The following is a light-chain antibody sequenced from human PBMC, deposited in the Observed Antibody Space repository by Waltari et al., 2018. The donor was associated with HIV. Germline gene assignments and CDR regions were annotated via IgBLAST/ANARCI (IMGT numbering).Light chain of an antibody. Sequence: ETVLTQSPVTLSLSPGQRATLSCRASQSIASQLAWYQQKPGQSPRLLVYDTSNRATGIPARFSGSGSETDFTLAISSLEPEDFAVYYCQQRYNWPLTFGGGTKVEIK. CDR1: QSIASQ. V-gene: IGKV3-11*01. CDR3: QQRYNWPLT. CDR2: DTS. J-gene: IGKJ4*01.